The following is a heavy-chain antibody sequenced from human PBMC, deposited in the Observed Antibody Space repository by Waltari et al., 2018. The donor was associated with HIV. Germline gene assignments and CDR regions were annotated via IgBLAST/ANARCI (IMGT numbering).Heavy chain of an antibody. V-gene: IGHV4-4*02. D-gene: IGHD2-15*01. CDR1: GGSISSSNW. CDR3: ARAVLLYCSGGSCYSYPGYDYYGRDV. J-gene: IGHJ6*02. Sequence: QVQLQESGPGLLKPSGPLSLTCAVSGGSISSSNWRSWVRQPPRKGLAWIAELSHSGSTNYNPSRKSRVTISVDKSKNQFSLKLSSVTAADTAVYYCARAVLLYCSGGSCYSYPGYDYYGRDVWGQGTTVTVSS. CDR2: LSHSGST.